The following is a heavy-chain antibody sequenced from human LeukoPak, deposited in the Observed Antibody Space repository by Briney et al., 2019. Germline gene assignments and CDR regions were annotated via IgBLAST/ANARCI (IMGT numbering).Heavy chain of an antibody. CDR1: GYSISSGYY. D-gene: IGHD2-2*01. V-gene: IGHV4-38-2*02. CDR2: IYHSGST. CDR3: AREVSSGYCSS. J-gene: IGHJ4*02. Sequence: SETLSLTCTVSGYSISSGYYWGWIRQPPGKGLEWIGSIYHSGSTYYNPSLKSRVTISVDTSKNQFSLKLSSVTAADTAVYYCAREVSSGYCSSWGQGTLVTVSS.